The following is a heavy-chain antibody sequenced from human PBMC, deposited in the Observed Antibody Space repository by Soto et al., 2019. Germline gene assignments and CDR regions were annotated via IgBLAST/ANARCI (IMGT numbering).Heavy chain of an antibody. D-gene: IGHD2-2*01. J-gene: IGHJ4*02. CDR3: AKDEGRYCSSTSCSDY. CDR1: GFTFSSYA. Sequence: GGSLRLSCAASGFTFSSYAMSWVRQAPGKGLEWVSAISGSGGSTYYADSVKGRFTISRDNSKNTLYLQMNSLRAEDTALYYCAKDEGRYCSSTSCSDYWGQGTLVTVSS. V-gene: IGHV3-23*01. CDR2: ISGSGGST.